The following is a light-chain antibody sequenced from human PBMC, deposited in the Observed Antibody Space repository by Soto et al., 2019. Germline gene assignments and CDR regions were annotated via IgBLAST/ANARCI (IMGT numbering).Light chain of an antibody. CDR1: SSDVGSYNL. V-gene: IGLV2-14*02. Sequence: QSVLTQPASVSGSPGQSITISCTGTSSDVGSYNLVSWYQQHPGKAPKLMIYEGSKRPSGVPYRFSGSKSGNTASLTISGLQAEDESHYYCTSCTTSDTLLFGGGTKLTVL. J-gene: IGLJ2*01. CDR3: TSCTTSDTLL. CDR2: EGS.